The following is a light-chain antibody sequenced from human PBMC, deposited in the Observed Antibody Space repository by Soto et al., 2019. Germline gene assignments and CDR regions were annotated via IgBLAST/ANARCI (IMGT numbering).Light chain of an antibody. CDR3: QQTYSIPLT. J-gene: IGKJ4*01. V-gene: IGKV1-39*01. CDR1: QSISRY. CDR2: AAS. Sequence: DIQMTQSPSSLSASLGDRVTIARRASQSISRYLNWYQHKPGKAPNLLIYAASSLKPGVPSRFSGSGSGTDFTLTISSLQPEDFPTYYCQQTYSIPLTFGGGTKVDIK.